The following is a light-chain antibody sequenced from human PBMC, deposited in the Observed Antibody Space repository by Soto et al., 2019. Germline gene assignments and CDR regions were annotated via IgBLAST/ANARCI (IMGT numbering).Light chain of an antibody. CDR2: GAS. V-gene: IGKV3-15*01. CDR1: QNVYNK. J-gene: IGKJ4*01. CDR3: QHFNKWPHMPA. Sequence: EIVMTQSPATLSVSPGERVTFSCRASQNVYNKLAWYQHKPGQAPRLLISGASTGATGIPPRFSGSGSGTDFTLTVNSLQSEDIAVYYCQHFNKWPHMPAFGGGTKLAIK.